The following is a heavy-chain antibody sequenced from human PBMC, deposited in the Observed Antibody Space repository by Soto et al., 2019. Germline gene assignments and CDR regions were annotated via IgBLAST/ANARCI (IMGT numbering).Heavy chain of an antibody. CDR3: ARSIVVVARANPWFDP. Sequence: GASVKVSCKASGYTFTSYAMHWVRQAPGQRLEWMGWINAGNGNTKYSQKFQGRVTITRDTSASTAYMELSSLRSEDTAVYYCARSIVVVARANPWFDPWGQGTLVTVSS. J-gene: IGHJ5*02. D-gene: IGHD2-2*01. CDR1: GYTFTSYA. CDR2: INAGNGNT. V-gene: IGHV1-3*01.